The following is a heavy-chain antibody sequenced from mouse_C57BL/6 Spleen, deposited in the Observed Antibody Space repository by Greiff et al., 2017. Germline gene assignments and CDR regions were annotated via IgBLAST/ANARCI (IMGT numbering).Heavy chain of an antibody. CDR1: GFTFSDYG. D-gene: IGHD2-4*01. CDR2: ISSGSSTI. Sequence: EVLLVESGGGLVKPGGSLKLSCAASGFTFSDYGMHWVRQAPVKGLEWVAYISSGSSTIYYADTVKGRFTISRDNAKNTLFLQMTSLRSEDTAMYYCARGDDDDGRYYAMDYWGQGTSVTVSS. J-gene: IGHJ4*01. V-gene: IGHV5-17*01. CDR3: ARGDDDDGRYYAMDY.